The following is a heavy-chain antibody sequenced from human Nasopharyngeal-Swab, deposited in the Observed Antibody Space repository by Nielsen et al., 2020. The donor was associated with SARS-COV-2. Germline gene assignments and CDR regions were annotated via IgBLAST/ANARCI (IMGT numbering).Heavy chain of an antibody. CDR3: VRLSIAAAGVDF. CDR1: GFTVNSNF. V-gene: IGHV3-7*01. D-gene: IGHD6-13*01. Sequence: GGSLRLSCAASGFTVNSNFMTWVRQAPGKGLEWVANIKQDGSETYYVDSVKGRFTISRDNAKNSLYLQMNSLRAEDTAVFYCVRLSIAAAGVDFWGQGTLVTVSS. CDR2: IKQDGSET. J-gene: IGHJ4*02.